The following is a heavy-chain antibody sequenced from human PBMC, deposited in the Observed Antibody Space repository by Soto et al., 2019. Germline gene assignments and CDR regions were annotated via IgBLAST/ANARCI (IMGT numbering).Heavy chain of an antibody. CDR1: GYTFTSYD. V-gene: IGHV1-8*01. Sequence: ASVKVSCKASGYTFTSYDINWVRQATGQGLEWMGWMNPNSGNTGYAQKFQGRVTMTRNTSISTAYMELSSLRSEDTAVYYCARCPRVRGVIKGYYYYYMDVWGKGTTVTVSS. J-gene: IGHJ6*03. D-gene: IGHD3-10*01. CDR3: ARCPRVRGVIKGYYYYYMDV. CDR2: MNPNSGNT.